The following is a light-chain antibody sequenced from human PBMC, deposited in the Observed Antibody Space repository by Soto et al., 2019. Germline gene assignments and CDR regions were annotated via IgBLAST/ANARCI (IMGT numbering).Light chain of an antibody. CDR2: GNN. Sequence: QSVLTQPPSVSGAPVQTVIISCSGSSSNLGAPYDVNWFRQLPGTVPRLPIYGNNNRPSGVPDRFSGSKSGTSASLAITGLQAEDEADYYCQSYDSSLSGDVFGTGTQVTVL. V-gene: IGLV1-40*01. CDR3: QSYDSSLSGDV. CDR1: SSNLGAPYD. J-gene: IGLJ1*01.